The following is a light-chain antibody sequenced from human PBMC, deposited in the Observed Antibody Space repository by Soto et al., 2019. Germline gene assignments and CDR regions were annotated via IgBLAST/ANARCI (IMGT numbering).Light chain of an antibody. CDR1: NSNLGAGYD. J-gene: IGLJ3*02. CDR3: QAYDYSLTAFV. CDR2: GNR. V-gene: IGLV1-40*01. Sequence: QSVLTQPPSVSGAPGQRVTISCTGNNSNLGAGYDVHWYQQLPGAAPKLVVFGNRNRPSGVPERFSGPKSGTSASLAITGLQAEDEADYYCQAYDYSLTAFVFGGGTKLTVL.